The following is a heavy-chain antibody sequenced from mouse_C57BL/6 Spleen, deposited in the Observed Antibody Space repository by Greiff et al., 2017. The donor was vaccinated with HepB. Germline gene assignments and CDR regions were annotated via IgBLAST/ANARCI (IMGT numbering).Heavy chain of an antibody. J-gene: IGHJ4*01. CDR1: GYAFSSYW. CDR3: ARDEVYAMDY. CDR2: IYPGDGDT. Sequence: VKLMESGAELVKPGASVKISCKASGYAFSSYWMNWVKQRPGKGLEWIGQIYPGDGDTNYNGKFKGKATLTADKSSSTAYMQLSSLTSEDSAVYFCARDEVYAMDYWGQGTSVTVSS. V-gene: IGHV1-80*01.